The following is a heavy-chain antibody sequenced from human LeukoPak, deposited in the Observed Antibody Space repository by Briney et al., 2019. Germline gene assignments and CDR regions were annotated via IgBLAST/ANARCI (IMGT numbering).Heavy chain of an antibody. CDR2: INHSGST. V-gene: IGHV4-34*01. J-gene: IGHJ4*02. D-gene: IGHD3-22*01. Sequence: SETLSLTCAVYGGSFSGYYWSWIRQPPGKGLEWIGEINHSGSTNYNLSLKSRVTISVDTSKNQFSLKLSSVTAADTAVYYCARTTYYDSSGYAYWGQGTLVTVSS. CDR3: ARTTYYDSSGYAY. CDR1: GGSFSGYY.